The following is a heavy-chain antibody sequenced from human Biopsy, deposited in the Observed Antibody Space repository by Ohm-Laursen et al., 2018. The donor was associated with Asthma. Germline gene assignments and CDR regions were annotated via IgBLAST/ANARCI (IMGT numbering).Heavy chain of an antibody. CDR3: ARCQVGYSSGWSLLLKKIYYSGMDV. Sequence: SSVKVSCNAPGGTFSNFAISWVRQAPGQGLEWLGGIMTGFGTPKYPQEFQGRVTITADESTSTAYMEVTSLRSEDTAIYYCARCQVGYSSGWSLLLKKIYYSGMDVWGQGTAVTVSS. J-gene: IGHJ6*02. V-gene: IGHV1-69*01. CDR1: GGTFSNFA. D-gene: IGHD6-19*01. CDR2: IMTGFGTP.